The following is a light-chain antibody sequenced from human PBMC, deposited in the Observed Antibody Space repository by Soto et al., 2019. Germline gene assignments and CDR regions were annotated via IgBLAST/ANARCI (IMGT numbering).Light chain of an antibody. J-gene: IGKJ4*01. V-gene: IGKV3-15*01. CDR1: QTVSSN. Sequence: EIVMTQSPATLSVSPGERATLSCRASQTVSSNLAWYQHKPGQAPRLLIYRASIRATGIPARFSGTGSGTEFTLTIDSLQPEDFATYYCQQVKSYPRTFGGGTKVDIK. CDR3: QQVKSYPRT. CDR2: RAS.